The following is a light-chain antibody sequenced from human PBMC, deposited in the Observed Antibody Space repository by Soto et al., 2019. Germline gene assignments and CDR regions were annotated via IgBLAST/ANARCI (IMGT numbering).Light chain of an antibody. J-gene: IGKJ1*01. CDR3: QQYNSLWP. Sequence: DIQMTQSPSTLSASVGDRVTITCRASQRISSWLAWYQQKPGEAPKLLIYKASSLDSGVPSRFSGSGSGTEFTLTISSRQPDDVGTYYCQQYNSLWPFGQGTKVEIK. V-gene: IGKV1-5*03. CDR1: QRISSW. CDR2: KAS.